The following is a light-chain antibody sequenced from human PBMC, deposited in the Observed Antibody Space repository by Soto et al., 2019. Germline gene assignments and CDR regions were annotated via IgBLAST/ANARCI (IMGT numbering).Light chain of an antibody. CDR1: SSDVGGYNY. CDR3: SSYTTSNTYV. CDR2: EVS. V-gene: IGLV2-14*01. Sequence: QSVLTQPASVSGYPGQSITISCTGRSSDVGGYNYVSWYQQHPGKAPKFMIYEVSRRPSGVSNRFSGSTSGNTASLTVSGLQAEDEADYYCSSYTTSNTYVFGTGTKVTVL. J-gene: IGLJ1*01.